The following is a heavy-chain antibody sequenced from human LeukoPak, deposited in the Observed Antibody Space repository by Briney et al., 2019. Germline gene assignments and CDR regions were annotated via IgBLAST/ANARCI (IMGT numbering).Heavy chain of an antibody. CDR2: ISGSGGGT. CDR3: AKDLGRYRNNYFDY. J-gene: IGHJ4*02. V-gene: IGHV3-23*01. CDR1: GLTFSSYA. Sequence: GGSLRLSCAASGLTFSSYAMSWVRQAPEKGLEWVSTISGSGGGTYYADSVKGRFTISRDDSKNTLYLQMNSLRAEDTAVYYCAKDLGRYRNNYFDYWGQGTLVTVSS. D-gene: IGHD1-26*01.